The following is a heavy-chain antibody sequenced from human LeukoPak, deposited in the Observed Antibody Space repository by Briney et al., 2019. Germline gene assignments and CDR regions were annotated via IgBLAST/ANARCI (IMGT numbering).Heavy chain of an antibody. D-gene: IGHD6-13*01. J-gene: IGHJ6*02. CDR2: IYYSGST. CDR1: GGSISSSSYY. CDR3: ARRLHGSWYSFYYYYGMDV. Sequence: PSETLSLTCTVSGGSISSSSYYWGWIRQPPGKGLEWIGSIYYSGSTYYNPSLKSRVTISVDTSKNQFSLKLSSVTAADTAVYYCARRLHGSWYSFYYYYGMDVWGQGTTVTVSS. V-gene: IGHV4-39*01.